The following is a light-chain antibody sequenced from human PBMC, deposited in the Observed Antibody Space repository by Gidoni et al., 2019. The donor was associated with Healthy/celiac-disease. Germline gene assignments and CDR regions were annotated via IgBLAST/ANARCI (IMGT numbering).Light chain of an antibody. CDR1: PSVSSSY. CDR2: GAS. CDR3: QQYGSSLLFT. V-gene: IGKV3-20*01. J-gene: IGKJ3*01. Sequence: EIVLTQSPGTLSLSPGESATLSCRASPSVSSSYLAWYQQKPGQAPRLLIYGASSRATGIPDRFSGSGSGTDFTLTISRLEPEDFAVYYCQQYGSSLLFTFGPGTKVDIK.